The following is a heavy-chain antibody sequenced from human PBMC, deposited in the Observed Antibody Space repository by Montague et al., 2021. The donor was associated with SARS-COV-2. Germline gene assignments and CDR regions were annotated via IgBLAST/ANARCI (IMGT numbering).Heavy chain of an antibody. Sequence: SETLSLTCTVSGGSISSYNWSWIRQPPGKGLECIGYIYYSGNTNYNPSLKSRVTMSVDTAKSHFSLKLTSVSAADTAVYYCARVADIRTSSFSEYSFYYWGQGTPVSVSS. J-gene: IGHJ4*02. CDR2: IYYSGNT. V-gene: IGHV4-59*01. CDR3: ARVADIRTSSFSEYSFYY. D-gene: IGHD2/OR15-2a*01. CDR1: GGSISSYN.